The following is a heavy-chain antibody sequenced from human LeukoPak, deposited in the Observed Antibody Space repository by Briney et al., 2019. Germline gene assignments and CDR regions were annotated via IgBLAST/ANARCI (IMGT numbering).Heavy chain of an antibody. CDR1: GYTFTSYD. D-gene: IGHD6-19*01. V-gene: IGHV1-8*02. CDR2: MDPNRGNT. Sequence: GASVKVSCKASGYTFTSYDINWVRQAPGQGLEWMGWMDPNRGNTGYAHKFQGRVTMTRDTSISTAYMELSRLRSDDTAVYYCARGGLSTLRQWLSFWGQGTLVTVSS. J-gene: IGHJ4*02. CDR3: ARGGLSTLRQWLSF.